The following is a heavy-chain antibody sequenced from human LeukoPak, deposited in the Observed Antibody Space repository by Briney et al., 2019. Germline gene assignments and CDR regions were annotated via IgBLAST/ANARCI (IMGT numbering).Heavy chain of an antibody. CDR3: ATAARRIDY. J-gene: IGHJ4*02. D-gene: IGHD6-25*01. V-gene: IGHV3-7*05. CDR1: GFRISTYW. Sequence: GGSLRLSCAASGFRISTYWMSWVRQAPGKGLEWVANINEDGSEKYYVDSAKGRFTISRDNAKNSLYLQMNSLRAEDTAVYYCATAARRIDYWGQGILVTVSS. CDR2: INEDGSEK.